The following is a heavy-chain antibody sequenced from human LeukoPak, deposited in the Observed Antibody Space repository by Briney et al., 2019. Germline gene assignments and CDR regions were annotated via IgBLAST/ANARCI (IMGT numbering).Heavy chain of an antibody. D-gene: IGHD3-10*01. V-gene: IGHV3-11*06. CDR1: GFTFSDYY. J-gene: IGHJ6*04. CDR3: ARDLGTRFGGATRPLFLGDTSVV. Sequence: GGSLRLSCAASGFTFSDYYMSWIRQAPGKGLEWVSYISSSSSYTNYADSVKGRFTISRDNAKNSLCLQMNSLRAEDTAVYYCARDLGTRFGGATRPLFLGDTSVVWGKGTTVTVSS. CDR2: ISSSSSYT.